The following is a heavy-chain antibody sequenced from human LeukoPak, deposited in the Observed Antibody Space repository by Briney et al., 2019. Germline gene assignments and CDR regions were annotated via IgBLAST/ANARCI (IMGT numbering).Heavy chain of an antibody. CDR2: IRYDGSNK. D-gene: IGHD3-22*01. CDR3: ARAGYYYDSSGYYEDY. J-gene: IGHJ4*02. Sequence: GGSLRLSCAASGFTFSSYGMHWVRQAPGKGLEWVAFIRYDGSNKYYADSVKGRFTISRDNSKNTLYLQMNSLRAEDTAVYYCARAGYYYDSSGYYEDYWGQGTLVTVSS. V-gene: IGHV3-30*02. CDR1: GFTFSSYG.